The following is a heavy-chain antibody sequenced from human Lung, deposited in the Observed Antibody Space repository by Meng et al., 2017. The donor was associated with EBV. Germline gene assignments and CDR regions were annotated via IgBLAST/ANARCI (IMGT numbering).Heavy chain of an antibody. J-gene: IGHJ2*01. CDR2: INPNSGAT. CDR3: ARDSRHCTSASCYSWYFDL. CDR1: GXTFTGYY. Sequence: QVQLVQSGAEVKKPXXSVTFXCNASGXTFTGYYMHWERQAPGQGLEWMGRINPNSGATEYAQNFQGRVTMTRDTSISTAYMELSRLRSDDTAVYYCARDSRHCTSASCYSWYFDLWGRGTMVTVSS. V-gene: IGHV1-2*06. D-gene: IGHD2-2*02.